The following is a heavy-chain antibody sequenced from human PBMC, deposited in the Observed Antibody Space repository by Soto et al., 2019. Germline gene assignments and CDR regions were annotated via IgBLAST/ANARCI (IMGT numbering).Heavy chain of an antibody. CDR1: GGTFSSYT. J-gene: IGHJ4*02. V-gene: IGHV1-69*02. D-gene: IGHD6-19*01. CDR3: ARGGSSGWYGDYFDY. Sequence: SVKVSCKASGGTFSSYTISWVRQAPGQGLEWMGRIIPILGIANYAQKFQGRVTITADKSTSTAYMELSSLRSEDTAVYYCARGGSSGWYGDYFDYWGQGTLVTVSS. CDR2: IIPILGIA.